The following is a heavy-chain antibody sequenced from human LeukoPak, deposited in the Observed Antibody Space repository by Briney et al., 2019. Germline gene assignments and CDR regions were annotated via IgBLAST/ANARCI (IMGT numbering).Heavy chain of an antibody. D-gene: IGHD6-19*01. CDR2: IHTSGST. Sequence: SEALSLTCTVSGGSISNYHWSWIRQPAGKGLEWIGQIHTSGSTNYNPPLKSRVTVSIDTPENQLSLTIRSVTAADTAIYYCARRHISSGWSFDYWGQGTLVTVSS. CDR1: GGSISNYH. V-gene: IGHV4-4*07. J-gene: IGHJ4*02. CDR3: ARRHISSGWSFDY.